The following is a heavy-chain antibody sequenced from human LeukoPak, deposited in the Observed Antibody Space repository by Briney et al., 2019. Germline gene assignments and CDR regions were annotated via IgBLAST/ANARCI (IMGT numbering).Heavy chain of an antibody. J-gene: IGHJ4*02. V-gene: IGHV3-30-3*01. Sequence: GGSLRLSCAASGFTFSSYAMHWVRQAPGKGLEWAAVISYDGSNKYYADSVKGRFTISRDNSKNTLYLQMNSLRAEDTAVYYCARGALLSRITIFGVVAYPLDYWGQGTLVTVSS. D-gene: IGHD3-3*01. CDR2: ISYDGSNK. CDR3: ARGALLSRITIFGVVAYPLDY. CDR1: GFTFSSYA.